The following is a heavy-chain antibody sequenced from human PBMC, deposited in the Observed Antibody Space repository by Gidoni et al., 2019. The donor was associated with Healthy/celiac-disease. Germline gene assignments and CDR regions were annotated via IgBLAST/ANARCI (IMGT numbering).Heavy chain of an antibody. V-gene: IGHV3-21*01. CDR3: ARAGSSYDFDI. CDR2: ISSSSSYI. D-gene: IGHD1-26*01. Sequence: VQLVDSGGGLVKPGGSLRLPCAASGFPFSRYRMNWVRQAPGKGLEWVASISSSSSYIYYAGSVKGRFTISRDNAKNSLYLQMNSLRAEDTAVDYCARAGSSYDFDIWGQGTMVTVSS. J-gene: IGHJ3*02. CDR1: GFPFSRYR.